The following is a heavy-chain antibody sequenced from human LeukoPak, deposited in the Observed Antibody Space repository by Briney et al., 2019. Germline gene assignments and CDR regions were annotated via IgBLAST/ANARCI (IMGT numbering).Heavy chain of an antibody. CDR3: AELGITMIGGV. D-gene: IGHD3-10*02. CDR2: ISRSGSNI. J-gene: IGHJ6*04. V-gene: IGHV3-48*03. CDR1: GFTFSSYE. Sequence: GGSLRLSCAASGFTFSSYESNCGRQAPGKGLQWVSYISRSGSNIYYADSVKGRFTISRDNAKNSLYLQMNTLRAEDTAVYDCAELGITMIGGVWGKGTTVTISS.